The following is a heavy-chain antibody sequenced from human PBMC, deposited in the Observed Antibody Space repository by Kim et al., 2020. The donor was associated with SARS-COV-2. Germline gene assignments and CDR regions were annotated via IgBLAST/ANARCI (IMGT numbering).Heavy chain of an antibody. V-gene: IGHV4-34*01. CDR1: GGSFSGYY. CDR3: ARLNYDILTGYLPFDY. CDR2: INHSGST. Sequence: SETLSLTCAVYGGSFSGYYWSWIRQRPGKGLEWIGEINHSGSTNSNQSLKSRVTISVDTSTNQFSLKLSSVTAADTAVYYCARLNYDILTGYLPFDYWGQGTLVTVSS. D-gene: IGHD3-9*01. J-gene: IGHJ4*02.